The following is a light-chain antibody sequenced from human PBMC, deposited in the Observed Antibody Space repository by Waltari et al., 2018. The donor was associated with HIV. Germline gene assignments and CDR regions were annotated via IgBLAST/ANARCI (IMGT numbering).Light chain of an antibody. V-gene: IGLV2-14*01. J-gene: IGLJ3*02. CDR3: ASYTSSNVV. Sequence: QSALTQPASVSGSPGQSITISCTGISSDIGGYNSVSWYQQHPGKAPKLMIYEVSDRPSGVSFRFSGSKSGNTASLTISGLQAEDEGDYYGASYTSSNVVFGGGTKLTVL. CDR2: EVS. CDR1: SSDIGGYNS.